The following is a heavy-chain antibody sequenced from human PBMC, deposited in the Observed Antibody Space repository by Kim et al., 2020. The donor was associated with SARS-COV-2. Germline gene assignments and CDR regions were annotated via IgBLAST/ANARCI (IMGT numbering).Heavy chain of an antibody. CDR1: GFTFSSYA. CDR3: AREMATIPDYYYGMDV. V-gene: IGHV3-30*04. CDR2: ISYDGSNK. D-gene: IGHD2-21*01. Sequence: GGSLRLSCAASGFTFSSYAMHWVRQAPGKGLEWVAVISYDGSNKYYADSVKGRFTISRDNSKNTLYLQMNSLRGEDTAVYYCAREMATIPDYYYGMDVWGQGTTVTVSS. J-gene: IGHJ6*02.